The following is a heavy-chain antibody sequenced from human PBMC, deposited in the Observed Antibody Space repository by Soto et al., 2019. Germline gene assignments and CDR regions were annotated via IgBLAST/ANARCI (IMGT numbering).Heavy chain of an antibody. Sequence: QVQLVQSGAEVKKPGASVKVSCKASGYTFTSDGVSWVRQAPGQGLEWMGWSSGYNGNTNYAQKLQGSVTMTTDPSTIPAYMELRSLRTDDTSAYYCSRARKKYYGSGSPYYDGMDVWGQGITVTVSS. D-gene: IGHD3-10*01. CDR2: SSGYNGNT. J-gene: IGHJ6*02. CDR1: GYTFTSDG. CDR3: SRARKKYYGSGSPYYDGMDV. V-gene: IGHV1-18*04.